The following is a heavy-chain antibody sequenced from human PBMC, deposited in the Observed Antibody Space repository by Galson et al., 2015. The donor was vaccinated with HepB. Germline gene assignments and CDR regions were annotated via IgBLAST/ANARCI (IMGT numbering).Heavy chain of an antibody. Sequence: QSGAEVKKPGESLRISRKGSGYSFTSYWISWVRQMPGKGLEWMGRIDPSDSYTNSSPSFQGHVTIPADTSISTACLQWSSLKASDTAMYYCASRKLWFGEHEDYWGQGTLVTVSS. D-gene: IGHD3-10*01. CDR1: GYSFTSYW. V-gene: IGHV5-10-1*01. CDR3: ASRKLWFGEHEDY. CDR2: IDPSDSYT. J-gene: IGHJ4*02.